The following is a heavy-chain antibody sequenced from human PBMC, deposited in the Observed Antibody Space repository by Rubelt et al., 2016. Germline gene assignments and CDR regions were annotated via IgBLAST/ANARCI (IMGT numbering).Heavy chain of an antibody. V-gene: IGHV4-34*12. Sequence: QVQLQQWGAGLLKPSETLSLTCAVYGGSFSGYYWIWVRQPPGKGLEWIGEIIHSGSTNYNPSLTSRVTISVDTSNNQFYRKLNSVNAADTAVYYCARYTALMTGGLFHWGQGTLVTVSS. J-gene: IGHJ4*02. CDR3: ARYTALMTGGLFH. CDR1: GGSFSGYY. D-gene: IGHD5-18*01. CDR2: IIHSGST.